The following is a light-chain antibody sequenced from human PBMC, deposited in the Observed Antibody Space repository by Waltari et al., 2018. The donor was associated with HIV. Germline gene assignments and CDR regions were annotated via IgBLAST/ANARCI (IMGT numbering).Light chain of an antibody. V-gene: IGLV1-44*01. CDR2: SNK. CDR3: ASWEDSLNGPV. CDR1: TSNIGNTP. Sequence: QSVLTQPPSASGTPGQTVTLSCSGSTSNIGNTPVRLYQQFPGTAPKPLIYSNKQRPSGVPDRISGSKSGTSASLAIGGLQSDDEADYYCASWEDSLNGPVFGGGTKLTVL. J-gene: IGLJ2*01.